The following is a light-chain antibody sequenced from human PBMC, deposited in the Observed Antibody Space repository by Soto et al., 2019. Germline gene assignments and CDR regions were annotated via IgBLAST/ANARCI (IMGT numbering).Light chain of an antibody. V-gene: IGKV1-5*01. Sequence: DIQMTQSPSTLTASVGDRVTITCRASQSISTWLVWYQQKPGKAPSLLIYGASSLKSGVPSRFSGSGSGTEFTLTISSLQPDDFATYYCQQYRSYSFGQGTKVEI. CDR2: GAS. CDR3: QQYRSYS. J-gene: IGKJ1*01. CDR1: QSISTW.